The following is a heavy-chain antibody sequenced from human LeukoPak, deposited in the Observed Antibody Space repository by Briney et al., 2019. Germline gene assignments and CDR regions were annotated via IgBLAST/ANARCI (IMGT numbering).Heavy chain of an antibody. CDR3: ARTTTRYFDLNWFDP. D-gene: IGHD3-9*01. CDR2: IIPIFGTA. CDR1: GGTFSSYA. Sequence: SVKVSCKASGGTFSSYAISWVRQAPGQGLEWMGGIIPIFGTANYAQKFQGRVTITADESTSTAYMELSSLRSEDTAVYYCARTTTRYFDLNWFDPWGQGTLVTVSS. J-gene: IGHJ5*02. V-gene: IGHV1-69*13.